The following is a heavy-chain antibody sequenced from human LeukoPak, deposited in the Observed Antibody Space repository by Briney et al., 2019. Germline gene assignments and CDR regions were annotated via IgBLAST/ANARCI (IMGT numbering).Heavy chain of an antibody. D-gene: IGHD3-3*01. CDR1: DGSISSGGYS. CDR3: ARGVEGSTGLFDY. Sequence: SQTLSLTCAVSDGSISSGGYSWSWIRQPPGKGLEWIGYIYHSGSTYYNPSLKSRVTISVDRSKNQFSLKLSSVTAADTAVYYCARGVEGSTGLFDYWGQGTLVTVSS. V-gene: IGHV4-30-2*01. J-gene: IGHJ4*02. CDR2: IYHSGST.